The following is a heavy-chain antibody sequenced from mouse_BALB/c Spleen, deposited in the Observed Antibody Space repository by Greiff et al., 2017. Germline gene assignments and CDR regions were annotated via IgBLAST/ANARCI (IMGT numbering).Heavy chain of an antibody. Sequence: VESGGGLVKPGGSLKLSCAASGFTFSSYAMSWVRQTPEKRLEWVASISSGGSTYYPDSVKGRFTISRDNARNILYLQMSSLRSEDTAMYYCASDDYYGSSSYFDYWGQGTTLTVSS. V-gene: IGHV5-6-5*01. CDR3: ASDDYYGSSSYFDY. D-gene: IGHD1-1*01. CDR2: ISSGGST. CDR1: GFTFSSYA. J-gene: IGHJ2*01.